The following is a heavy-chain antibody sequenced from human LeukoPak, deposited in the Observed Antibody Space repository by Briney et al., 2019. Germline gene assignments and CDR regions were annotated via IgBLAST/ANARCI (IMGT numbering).Heavy chain of an antibody. D-gene: IGHD6-6*01. CDR2: IYTSGST. CDR1: GGSISSGSYY. Sequence: PSQTLSLTCTVSGGSISSGSYYWSWIRQPAGKGLEWIGRIYTSGSTNYNPSLKSRVTISVDTSKNQFSLKLSSVTAADTAVYYCARDPGVWAARPTYYYYYMDVWGKGTTVTVSS. CDR3: ARDPGVWAARPTYYYYYMDV. J-gene: IGHJ6*03. V-gene: IGHV4-61*02.